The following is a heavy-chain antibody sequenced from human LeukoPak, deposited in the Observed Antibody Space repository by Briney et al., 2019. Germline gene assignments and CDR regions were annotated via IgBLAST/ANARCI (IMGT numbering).Heavy chain of an antibody. CDR3: ARTVYSSGWYIDY. V-gene: IGHV4-39*02. Sequence: PSETLSLTCTVSGXSISSSSYYWGWIRQPPGKGLEWIGSIYYSGSTYYNPSLKSRVTISVDTSKNHFSLKLSSVTAADTAVYYCARTVYSSGWYIDYWGQGTLVTVSS. D-gene: IGHD6-19*01. CDR1: GXSISSSSYY. CDR2: IYYSGST. J-gene: IGHJ4*02.